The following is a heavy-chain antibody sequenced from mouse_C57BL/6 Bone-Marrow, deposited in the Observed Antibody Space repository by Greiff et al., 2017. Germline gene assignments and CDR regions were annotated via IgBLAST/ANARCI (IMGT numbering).Heavy chain of an antibody. D-gene: IGHD1-1*01. CDR2: IHPNRGST. J-gene: IGHJ2*01. CDR3: ARRDYYGSSGDYFDY. CDR1: GYTFTSYW. Sequence: QVQLQQPGAELVKPGASVKLSCKASGYTFTSYWMHWVKQRPGQGLEWIGMIHPNRGSTNYNEKFKSKATLTVDNSSSTAYMQLSSLTSEDSAVYYCARRDYYGSSGDYFDYWGQGTTLTVSS. V-gene: IGHV1-64*01.